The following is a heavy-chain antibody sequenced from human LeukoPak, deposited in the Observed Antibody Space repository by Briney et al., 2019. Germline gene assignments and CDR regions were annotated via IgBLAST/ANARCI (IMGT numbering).Heavy chain of an antibody. J-gene: IGHJ3*02. CDR3: ASTKQWLAFDI. CDR1: GDSISSHY. CDR2: VHNNVNT. Sequence: SSETLSLTCTVSGDSISSHYWSWIRLAPGKGLEWIGNVHNNVNTNYNPALKSRATILIDTSKNQFSLKLSSMTAADTAVYYCASTKQWLAFDIWGQGTTVTVSS. V-gene: IGHV4-59*11. D-gene: IGHD6-19*01.